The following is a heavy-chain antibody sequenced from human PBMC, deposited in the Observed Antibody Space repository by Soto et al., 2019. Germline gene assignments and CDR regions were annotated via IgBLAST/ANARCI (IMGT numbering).Heavy chain of an antibody. CDR1: GYTFTSYA. J-gene: IGHJ6*02. V-gene: IGHV1-3*01. CDR3: ARDWAVGCSSTSCYITLHGMDV. Sequence: KVSCKASGYTFTSYAMHWVRQAPGQRLEWMGWINAGNGNTKYSQKFQGRVTITRDTSGSTAYMELSSLRSEDTAVYYCARDWAVGCSSTSCYITLHGMDVWGQGTTVTVSS. D-gene: IGHD2-2*02. CDR2: INAGNGNT.